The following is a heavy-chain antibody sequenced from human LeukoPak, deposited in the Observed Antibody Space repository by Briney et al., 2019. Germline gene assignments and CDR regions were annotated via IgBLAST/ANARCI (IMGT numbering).Heavy chain of an antibody. V-gene: IGHV4-34*01. D-gene: IGHD1-26*01. CDR2: INHSGST. J-gene: IGHJ4*02. CDR1: GGSFSGYY. Sequence: SETLSLTCAVYGGSFSGYYWSWIRQPPGKGLEWIGEINHSGSTNYNPSLKSRVTISVDTSKNQFSLKLSSVTAADTAVYYCARGGGRYNIDYFDYWGQGTLVTVSS. CDR3: ARGGGRYNIDYFDY.